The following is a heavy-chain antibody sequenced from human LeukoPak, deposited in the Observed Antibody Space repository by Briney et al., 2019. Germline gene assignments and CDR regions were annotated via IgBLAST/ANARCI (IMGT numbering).Heavy chain of an antibody. CDR2: IRYDGSNK. CDR3: APERPYFDY. CDR1: GFTFSSYG. Sequence: PGGSLRLSCAASGFTFSSYGMHWVRQAPGKGLEWVAFIRYDGSNKYYADSVQGRFTISRDNSKNTLYLQMNSLRAEDTAVYYCAPERPYFDYWGQGTLVTVSS. J-gene: IGHJ4*02. V-gene: IGHV3-30*02. D-gene: IGHD1-1*01.